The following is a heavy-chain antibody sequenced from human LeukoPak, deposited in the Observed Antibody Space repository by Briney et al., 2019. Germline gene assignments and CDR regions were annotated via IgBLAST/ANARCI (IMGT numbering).Heavy chain of an antibody. V-gene: IGHV4-61*01. J-gene: IGHJ4*02. CDR3: ARAAYSGSYHSNY. Sequence: PSETLSLTCTVSGGSVNSGSYYWNWIRQPPGKGLEWIGYIYYSGSTNYNPSLKSRVTISVDTSKNQFSLKLSSVTAADTAVYYCARAAYSGSYHSNYWGQGTLVTVSS. CDR2: IYYSGST. CDR1: GGSVNSGSYY. D-gene: IGHD1-26*01.